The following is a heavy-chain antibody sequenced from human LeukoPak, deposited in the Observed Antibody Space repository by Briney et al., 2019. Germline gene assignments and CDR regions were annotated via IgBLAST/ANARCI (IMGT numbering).Heavy chain of an antibody. D-gene: IGHD2-15*01. J-gene: IGHJ5*02. Sequence: SVKVSCKASGYTFTSYGISWVRQAPGQGLEWMGGIIPIFGTANYAQKFQGRVTITMDTSASTAYMELSSLRSEDTAVYYCARDHVVGLAPFDPWGQGTLVTVSS. V-gene: IGHV1-69*05. CDR3: ARDHVVGLAPFDP. CDR2: IIPIFGTA. CDR1: GYTFTSYG.